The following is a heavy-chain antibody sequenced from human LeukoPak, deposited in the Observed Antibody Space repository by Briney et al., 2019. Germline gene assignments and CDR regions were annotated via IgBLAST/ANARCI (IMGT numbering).Heavy chain of an antibody. CDR3: AKPGSYSVFDY. CDR1: GLSFSSYA. J-gene: IGHJ4*02. CDR2: ISGSGA. V-gene: IGHV3-23*01. D-gene: IGHD1-26*01. Sequence: GGSLRLSCSASGLSFSSYAMSWVRQAPGKGLEWVSSISGSGAYYADSVKGRLTISRDNSKNTLYLQMNSLRAEDTAVYYCAKPGSYSVFDYWGQGTLVTVSS.